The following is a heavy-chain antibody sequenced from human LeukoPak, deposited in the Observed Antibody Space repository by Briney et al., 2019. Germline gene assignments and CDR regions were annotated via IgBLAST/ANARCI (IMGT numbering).Heavy chain of an antibody. Sequence: PGGSLRLSCAASGFTFSSYGMHWVRQAPGKGLEWGAVISYDGSNKYYADSVKGRFTISRDNSKNTLYLQMNSLRAEDTAVYYCAKDLSRDSSGLYFDYWGQGTLVTVSS. V-gene: IGHV3-30*18. D-gene: IGHD6-19*01. CDR3: AKDLSRDSSGLYFDY. CDR2: ISYDGSNK. J-gene: IGHJ4*02. CDR1: GFTFSSYG.